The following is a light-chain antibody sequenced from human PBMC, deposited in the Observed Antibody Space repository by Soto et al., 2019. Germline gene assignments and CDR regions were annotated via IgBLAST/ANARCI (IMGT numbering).Light chain of an antibody. CDR1: QSINSW. Sequence: DIQMTQSPSPLSASIGDTVIITCRASQSINSWLAWYQQKPGKAPKLLIHKASTLESGVPSRFSGSESGTEFTLTISSLQPDDFATFYCQQYDRVPYTFGQGTKLEIK. CDR3: QQYDRVPYT. CDR2: KAS. V-gene: IGKV1-5*03. J-gene: IGKJ2*01.